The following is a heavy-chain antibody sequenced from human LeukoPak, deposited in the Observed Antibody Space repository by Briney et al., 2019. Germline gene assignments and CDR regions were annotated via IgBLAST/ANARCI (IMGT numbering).Heavy chain of an antibody. D-gene: IGHD2/OR15-2a*01. J-gene: IGHJ4*02. CDR3: ARDDPRMKTSADY. V-gene: IGHV3-48*03. CDR2: ISYSGSTT. CDR1: GFTFTNFE. Sequence: PGGSLRLSCAASGFTFTNFEMNWVRQAPGKGLEWVSYISYSGSTTSYADSVKGRFTISRDNAKNSLYLHMNSLRAEDTAVYYCARDDPRMKTSADYWGQGTLVTVSS.